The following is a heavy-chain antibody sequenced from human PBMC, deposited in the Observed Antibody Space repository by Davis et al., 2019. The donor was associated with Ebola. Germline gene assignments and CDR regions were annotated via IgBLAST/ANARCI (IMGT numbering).Heavy chain of an antibody. V-gene: IGHV3-30*03. CDR2: ISYDGSNK. Sequence: GGSLRLSCAASGFTFSSYSMNWVRQAPGKGLEWVAVISYDGSNKYYADSVKGRFTISRDNSKNTLYLQMNSLRAEDTAVYYCARKTYFDLWGRGTLVTVSS. CDR1: GFTFSSYS. J-gene: IGHJ2*01. CDR3: ARKTYFDL.